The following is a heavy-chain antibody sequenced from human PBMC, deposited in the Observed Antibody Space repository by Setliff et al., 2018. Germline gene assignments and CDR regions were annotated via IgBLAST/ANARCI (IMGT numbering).Heavy chain of an antibody. CDR2: ISSSSSYI. V-gene: IGHV3-21*01. Sequence: PGGSLRLSCAASGFTFSGSAMHWVRQASGKGLEWVSSISSSSSYIYYADSVKGRFTISRDNAKNSLYLQMNSLRAEDTAVYYCARLPYSSSWYYPSYYFDYWGQGTLVTVSS. CDR3: ARLPYSSSWYYPSYYFDY. CDR1: GFTFSGSA. J-gene: IGHJ4*02. D-gene: IGHD6-13*01.